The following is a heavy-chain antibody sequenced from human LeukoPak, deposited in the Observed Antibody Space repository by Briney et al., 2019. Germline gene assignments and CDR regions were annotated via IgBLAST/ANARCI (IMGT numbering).Heavy chain of an antibody. CDR3: ARHLDYYDSSGYYRGTQFDY. D-gene: IGHD3-22*01. J-gene: IGHJ4*02. V-gene: IGHV4-39*01. CDR2: IYYSGST. CDR1: GGSISSSSYY. Sequence: SETLSLTCTVSGGSISSSSYYWGWIRQPPGKGLEWIGSIYYSGSTYYNPSLKSRVTIFVDTSKNQFSLKLSSVTAADTAVYYCARHLDYYDSSGYYRGTQFDYWGQGTLVTVSS.